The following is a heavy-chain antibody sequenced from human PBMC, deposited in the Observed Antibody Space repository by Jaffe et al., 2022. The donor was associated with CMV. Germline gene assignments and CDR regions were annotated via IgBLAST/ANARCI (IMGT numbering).Heavy chain of an antibody. CDR1: GFTFSDYY. V-gene: IGHV3-11*01. CDR2: ISESGSSR. J-gene: IGHJ6*02. CDR3: ARGMDV. Sequence: QVQLVESGGGLVRSGGSLRLSCAASGFTFSDYYMSWIRQAPGKGLQWLSYISESGSSRYYAAFVKGRFTVSRDNAKDSLYLQMNNLRADDTAIYYCARGMDVWGQGTTVTVFS.